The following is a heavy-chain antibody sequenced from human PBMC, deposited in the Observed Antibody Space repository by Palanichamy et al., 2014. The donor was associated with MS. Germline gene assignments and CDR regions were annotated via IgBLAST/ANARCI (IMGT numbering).Heavy chain of an antibody. J-gene: IGHJ4*02. CDR3: ARDGGVGATRGIFDY. Sequence: QVQLVESGGGVVQPGRSLRLSCAASGFTFSSYGTHWVRQAPGKGLEWVAVIWYDGSNKYYADSVKGRFTISRDNSKNTLYLQMNSLRAEDTAVYYCARDGGVGATRGIFDYWGQGTLVTVSS. D-gene: IGHD1-26*01. CDR1: GFTFSSYG. CDR2: IWYDGSNK. V-gene: IGHV3-33*01.